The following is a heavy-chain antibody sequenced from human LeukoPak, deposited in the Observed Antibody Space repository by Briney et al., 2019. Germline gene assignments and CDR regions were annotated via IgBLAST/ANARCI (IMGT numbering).Heavy chain of an antibody. Sequence: PSETLSLTCTVSGGSIRSGGYYWSWIRQHPGKGLEWIGYMYYSGSIYYNPSPKSRVTISGDTSKNQFSLKLSSVTAADAAVYYCARDAEYYYGSGSFSSGIDVWGQGTTVTVSS. V-gene: IGHV4-31*03. CDR1: GGSIRSGGYY. CDR3: ARDAEYYYGSGSFSSGIDV. D-gene: IGHD3-10*01. J-gene: IGHJ6*02. CDR2: MYYSGSI.